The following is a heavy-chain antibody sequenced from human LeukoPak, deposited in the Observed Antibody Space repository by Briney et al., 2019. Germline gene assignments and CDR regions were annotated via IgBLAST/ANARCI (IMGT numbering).Heavy chain of an antibody. J-gene: IGHJ4*02. V-gene: IGHV3-30*02. D-gene: IGHD4/OR15-4a*01. CDR1: GFTFSSYG. Sequence: GGSLRLSCAASGFTFSSYGMHWVRQAPGKGLEWVAFIRYDGSNKYYADSVKGRFTISRDNSKNTLYLQMNSLRAEDTAVYYCARRNLLCSDYWGQGTLVTVSS. CDR3: ARRNLLCSDY. CDR2: IRYDGSNK.